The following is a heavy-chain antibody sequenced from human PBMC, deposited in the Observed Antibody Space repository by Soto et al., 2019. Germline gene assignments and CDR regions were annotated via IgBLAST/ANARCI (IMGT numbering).Heavy chain of an antibody. J-gene: IGHJ4*02. V-gene: IGHV3-33*01. CDR1: GFSFSTYG. CDR3: GMSTGLHTSLDY. Sequence: QVQLVESGGDVVQPGRSLRLSCVASGFSFSTYGMHWVRQAPGKGLEWVAVMWSGGSHIFYADSVKGRFTISRDNSIRTASLHPNLVTPEHTAVYYCGMSTGLHTSLDYLGQGTLLTVSS. CDR2: MWSGGSHI. D-gene: IGHD1-1*01.